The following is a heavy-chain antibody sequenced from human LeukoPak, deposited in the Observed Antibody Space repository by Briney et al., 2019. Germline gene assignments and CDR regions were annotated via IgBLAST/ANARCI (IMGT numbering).Heavy chain of an antibody. CDR1: GFTFDDSP. Sequence: GGSLKLSCAASGFTFDDSPIHWVRQASGKGLEWVGRVRDKANGYATGYAASVKGRFTISRDDSKNTAYLQMNSLRAEDTAVYFCAKRLESGADYYDYWGQGTLVTVSS. V-gene: IGHV3-73*01. CDR3: AKRLESGADYYDY. CDR2: VRDKANGYAT. D-gene: IGHD2/OR15-2a*01. J-gene: IGHJ4*02.